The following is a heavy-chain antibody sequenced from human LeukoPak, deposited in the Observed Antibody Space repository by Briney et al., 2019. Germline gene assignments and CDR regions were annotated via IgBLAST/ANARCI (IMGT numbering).Heavy chain of an antibody. V-gene: IGHV3-23*01. CDR1: GFTFSSYA. CDR3: ARAGFWHLKQGYFDY. J-gene: IGHJ4*02. Sequence: PGGSLRLSCAASGFTFSSYAMSWVRQAPGKGLEWVSAISGSGGSTYYADSVKGRFTISRDNAKNSLYLQMNSLRAEDTAVYYCARAGFWHLKQGYFDYWGQGTLVTVSS. CDR2: ISGSGGST. D-gene: IGHD3-3*01.